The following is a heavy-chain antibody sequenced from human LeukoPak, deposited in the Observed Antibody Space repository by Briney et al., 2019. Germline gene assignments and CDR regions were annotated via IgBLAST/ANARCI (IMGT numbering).Heavy chain of an antibody. Sequence: GSSVKVSCKASGGTFSSYAISWVRQAPGQGLEWMGGIIPIFGTANYAQKFQGRVTITADESTSTAYMELSSLRSEDTAVYYCARYGDNRADDAFDIWGQGTMVTVSS. J-gene: IGHJ3*02. D-gene: IGHD4-17*01. V-gene: IGHV1-69*01. CDR3: ARYGDNRADDAFDI. CDR1: GGTFSSYA. CDR2: IIPIFGTA.